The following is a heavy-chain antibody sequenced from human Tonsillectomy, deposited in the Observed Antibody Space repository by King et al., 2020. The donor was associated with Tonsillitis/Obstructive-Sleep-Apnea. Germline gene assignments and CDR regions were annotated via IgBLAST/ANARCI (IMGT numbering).Heavy chain of an antibody. D-gene: IGHD3-22*01. Sequence: EVQLVESGAEVKKPGESLKISCQGSGYSFTNHWIGWVRQMPGKGLEWMGIIYPDDSDSRYSPSFQGQVTFSADKSINTVYLQWGSLKTSDTAIYFCARDSRSVVDNSYFALWGRGTLVTVSS. CDR1: GYSFTNHW. CDR2: IYPDDSDS. CDR3: ARDSRSVVDNSYFAL. V-gene: IGHV5-51*03. J-gene: IGHJ2*01.